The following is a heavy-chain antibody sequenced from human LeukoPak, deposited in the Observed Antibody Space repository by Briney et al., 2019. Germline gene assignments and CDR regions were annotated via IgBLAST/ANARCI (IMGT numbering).Heavy chain of an antibody. Sequence: GASVKVSCKASGYTFTGYYMHWVRQAPGQGLEWMGWINPNSGGTNYAEKMQGRVTMTRDTSNSSAYMELSRLRSDDTAVYYCGYCQRNPKGNFDYWGQGTLVTVSS. CDR2: INPNSGGT. D-gene: IGHD1-14*01. CDR3: GYCQRNPKGNFDY. V-gene: IGHV1-2*02. CDR1: GYTFTGYY. J-gene: IGHJ4*02.